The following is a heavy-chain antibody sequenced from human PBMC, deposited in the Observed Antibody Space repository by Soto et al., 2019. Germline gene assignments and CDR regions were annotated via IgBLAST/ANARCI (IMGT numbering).Heavy chain of an antibody. V-gene: IGHV3-11*05. CDR1: GFTFSDYY. Sequence: GGSLRLSCAASGFTFSDYYMSWIRQAPGKGLEWVSYISSSSSYTNYADSVKGRFTISRDNAKNSLYLQMNSLRAEDTAVYYCAKDNRVATTIEYWGQGTLVTVSS. D-gene: IGHD5-12*01. CDR3: AKDNRVATTIEY. J-gene: IGHJ4*02. CDR2: ISSSSSYT.